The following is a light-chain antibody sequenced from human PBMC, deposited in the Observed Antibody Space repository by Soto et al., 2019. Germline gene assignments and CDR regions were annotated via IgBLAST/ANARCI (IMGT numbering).Light chain of an antibody. CDR3: QQAVSLPIT. CDR1: QPISSW. J-gene: IGKJ5*01. CDR2: AAS. V-gene: IGKV1-12*01. Sequence: DIQMTQSPSSVSASVGDRVTVTCRASQPISSWLAWYQQKPGTAPKLLISAASTLQSGVPSRFSGRGSGTDFTLTISSLQPEDIATYYCQQAVSLPITFGQGTRLEIK.